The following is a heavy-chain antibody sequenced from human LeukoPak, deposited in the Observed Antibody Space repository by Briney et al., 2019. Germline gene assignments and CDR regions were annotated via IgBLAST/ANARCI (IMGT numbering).Heavy chain of an antibody. CDR3: ARDQDY. CDR2: IISILGIA. CDR1: GGTFRRHD. Sequence: SVKVSCKASGGTFRRHDLRWVRQAPGQGLEGMVRIISILGIANYSQKFQGRVTITADKPTSTAYMELSSLRSEDTGVYYCARDQDYWGQGTLVTVSS. V-gene: IGHV1-69*04. J-gene: IGHJ4*02.